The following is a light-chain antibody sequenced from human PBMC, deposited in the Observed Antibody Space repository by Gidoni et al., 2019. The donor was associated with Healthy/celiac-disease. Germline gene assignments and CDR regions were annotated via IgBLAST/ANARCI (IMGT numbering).Light chain of an antibody. CDR3: QQYNNWPPVS. CDR2: GAS. CDR1: QSVSSN. Sequence: EIVLTQSPATLSVSPGERATLPCRASQSVSSNLAWYQQKPGQAPRRLIYGASTRATGIPARFSGSGSGTEFTLTISSLQSEDFAVYYCQQYNNWPPVSFGQGTKLEIK. J-gene: IGKJ2*03. V-gene: IGKV3-15*01.